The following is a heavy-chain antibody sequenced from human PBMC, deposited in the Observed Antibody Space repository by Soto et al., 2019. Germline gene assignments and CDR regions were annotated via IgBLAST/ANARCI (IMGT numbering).Heavy chain of an antibody. CDR3: ARGATVTQYDY. CDR2: ISYSGTT. Sequence: SVACTVSSDSRCRGRLYWEWIRQPPGKGLEWIGFISYSGTTNYNPSLKSRVTISVDTSRSQISLMVSSLTAADTALYYCARGATVTQYDYWGQGTPVTVSS. J-gene: IGHJ4*02. V-gene: IGHV4-61*01. D-gene: IGHD4-17*01. CDR1: SDSRCRGRLY.